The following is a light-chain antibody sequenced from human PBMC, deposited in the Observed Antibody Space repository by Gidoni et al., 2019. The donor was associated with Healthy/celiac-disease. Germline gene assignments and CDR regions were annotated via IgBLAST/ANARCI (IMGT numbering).Light chain of an antibody. CDR1: SSNIGSNT. CDR2: SNN. J-gene: IGLJ2*01. Sequence: QSVLTQPPSASGTPGQRVTISCSGSSSNIGSNTVNWYQQLPGTAPKRLIYSNNQRPSGVPDRFSGSKSGTSASLAISGRQSEDEADYYCAAWDDSLNGVVFGGGTKLTVL. CDR3: AAWDDSLNGVV. V-gene: IGLV1-44*01.